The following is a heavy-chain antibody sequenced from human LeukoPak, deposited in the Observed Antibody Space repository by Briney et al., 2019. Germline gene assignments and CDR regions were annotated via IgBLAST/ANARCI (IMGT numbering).Heavy chain of an antibody. D-gene: IGHD1-26*01. CDR2: MNPNSGNT. Sequence: GASVKVSCKASGYTFTSYDINWVRQATGQGLEWMGWMNPNSGNTGYAQKFQGRVTMTRNTSISTAYMELSSLRSEDMAVYYYARAGRRGGSYTGYYFDYWGQGTLVTVSS. CDR3: ARAGRRGGSYTGYYFDY. J-gene: IGHJ4*02. CDR1: GYTFTSYD. V-gene: IGHV1-8*01.